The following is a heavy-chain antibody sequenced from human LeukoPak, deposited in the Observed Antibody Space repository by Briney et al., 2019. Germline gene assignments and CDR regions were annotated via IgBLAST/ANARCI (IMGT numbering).Heavy chain of an antibody. CDR2: IYYSGST. Sequence: SSETLSLTCTVSGGSISSYYWNWIRQPPGKGLEWIGYIYYSGSTNYNPSLKSRVTISVDTSKNQFSLKLSSVTAADTAVYYCARSLYYYGSDSFDIWGQGTMVSVSS. V-gene: IGHV4-59*01. J-gene: IGHJ3*02. CDR1: GGSISSYY. D-gene: IGHD3-10*01. CDR3: ARSLYYYGSDSFDI.